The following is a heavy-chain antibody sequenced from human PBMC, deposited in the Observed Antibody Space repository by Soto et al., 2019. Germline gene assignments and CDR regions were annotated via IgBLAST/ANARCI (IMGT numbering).Heavy chain of an antibody. J-gene: IGHJ6*02. CDR2: ISYDGSNK. D-gene: IGHD3-22*01. Sequence: GGSLRLSCAASGFTFSSYGMHWVRQAPGKGLEWVAVISYDGSNKYYADSVKGRFTISRDNSKNTLYLQMNSLRAEDTTVYYCAKDVDYYDSSGYRYGMDVWGQGTTVTVSS. V-gene: IGHV3-30*18. CDR3: AKDVDYYDSSGYRYGMDV. CDR1: GFTFSSYG.